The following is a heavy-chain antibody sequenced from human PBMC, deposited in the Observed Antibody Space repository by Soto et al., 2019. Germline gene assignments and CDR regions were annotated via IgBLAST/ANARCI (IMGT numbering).Heavy chain of an antibody. CDR3: ARDPGSSWYYYYGMDV. D-gene: IGHD6-13*01. Sequence: ASVKVSWKASGYTFTSYGITWVRQAPGQGLEWMGWISAHNGNTDYAQKLQGRVIVTRDTSTSTAYMELRSLRSDDTAVYYCARDPGSSWYYYYGMDVWGQGTTVTVSS. V-gene: IGHV1-18*01. CDR2: ISAHNGNT. CDR1: GYTFTSYG. J-gene: IGHJ6*02.